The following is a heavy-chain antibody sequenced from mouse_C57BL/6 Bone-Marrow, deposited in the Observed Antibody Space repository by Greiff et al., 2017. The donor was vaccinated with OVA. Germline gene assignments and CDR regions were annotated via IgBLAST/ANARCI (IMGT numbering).Heavy chain of an antibody. CDR3: AVTNWDVFDY. V-gene: IGHV1-26*01. D-gene: IGHD4-1*02. J-gene: IGHJ2*01. CDR1: GYTFTDYY. Sequence: EVQLQQSGPELVKPGASVKISCKASGYTFTDYYMNWVKQSHGKSLEWIGDINPNNGGTSYNQKFKGKATLTVDKSSSTAYMELRSLTSEDSAVYYCAVTNWDVFDYWGQGTTLTVSS. CDR2: INPNNGGT.